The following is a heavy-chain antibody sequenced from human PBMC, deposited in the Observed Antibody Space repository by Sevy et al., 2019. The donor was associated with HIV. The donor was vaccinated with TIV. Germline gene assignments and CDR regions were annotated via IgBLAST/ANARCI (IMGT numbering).Heavy chain of an antibody. CDR1: GFTFSSYG. J-gene: IGHJ5*02. D-gene: IGHD6-6*01. Sequence: GGSLRLSCAASGFTFSSYGMHWVRQAPGKGLEWVAFIQYDGSNKYYADSVKGRFTVSRDSSKNTLYLQLNSLGGDDTAVYYGAKDGTGFVAAPYNWFDPWGQGTLVTVSS. CDR2: IQYDGSNK. V-gene: IGHV3-30*02. CDR3: AKDGTGFVAAPYNWFDP.